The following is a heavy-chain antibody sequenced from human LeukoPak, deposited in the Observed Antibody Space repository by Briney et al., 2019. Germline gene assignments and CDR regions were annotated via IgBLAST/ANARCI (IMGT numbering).Heavy chain of an antibody. J-gene: IGHJ4*02. D-gene: IGHD3-22*01. V-gene: IGHV3-15*01. Sequence: GGSLRLSCAASGFTFSNAWMSWVRQAPGEGLEWVCRIKSETDGGTTDYAAPVKGRFTISRDDSKNTLYLQMNSLKTEDTAVYYCTTDRYYYDSSGYSDYWGQGTLVTVSS. CDR1: GFTFSNAW. CDR2: IKSETDGGTT. CDR3: TTDRYYYDSSGYSDY.